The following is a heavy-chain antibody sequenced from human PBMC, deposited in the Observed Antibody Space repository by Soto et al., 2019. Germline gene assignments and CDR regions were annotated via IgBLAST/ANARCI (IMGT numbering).Heavy chain of an antibody. CDR2: IYYSGST. CDR1: SGSISFYY. Sequence: PSETLSLTCTVSSGSISFYYWSWIRQPPGKGLEWIGYIYYSGSTNYNPSLKSRVTISVDTSKNQFSLKLSSVTAADTAVYYCARTLYSYGPRFDYWGQGTLVTVSS. D-gene: IGHD5-18*01. CDR3: ARTLYSYGPRFDY. V-gene: IGHV4-59*01. J-gene: IGHJ4*02.